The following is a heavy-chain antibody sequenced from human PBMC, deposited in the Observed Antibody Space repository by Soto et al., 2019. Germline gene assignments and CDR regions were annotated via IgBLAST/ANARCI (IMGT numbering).Heavy chain of an antibody. CDR2: IIPMFGTS. D-gene: IGHD3-10*01. CDR1: GGTCSKYA. Sequence: AVKVSCKASGGTCSKYAISWVPQAPGQGLEWVGGIIPMFGTSNYAQNFQGRVSITADESTSTAYMELSSLRSEDTAVYYCARGVRTGFYGMDVWGQGTTVTVSS. V-gene: IGHV1-69*13. CDR3: ARGVRTGFYGMDV. J-gene: IGHJ6*02.